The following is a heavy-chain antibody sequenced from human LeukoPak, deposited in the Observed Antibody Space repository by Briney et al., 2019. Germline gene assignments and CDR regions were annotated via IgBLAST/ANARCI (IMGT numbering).Heavy chain of an antibody. CDR2: IHTGGTT. Sequence: GGSLRLSCVASGLDISYHYVGWVRQAPGKGLEWASVIHTGGTTHYAESVKGRFTVSKDTSNNTVFLQMNSLRVEDTAVYYCARVWFGYFFQWGQGALVTVSS. V-gene: IGHV3-53*01. CDR3: ARVWFGYFFQ. D-gene: IGHD3-10*01. CDR1: GLDISYHY. J-gene: IGHJ4*02.